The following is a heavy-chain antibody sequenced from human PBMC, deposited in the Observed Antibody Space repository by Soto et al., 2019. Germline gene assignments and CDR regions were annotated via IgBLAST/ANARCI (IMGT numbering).Heavy chain of an antibody. V-gene: IGHV4-59*08. Sequence: PSETLSLTCTVSGGSISSYYWSWIRQPPGKGLEWIGYIFYSGSTNYNPSLKSRVTISVDTSKNQFSLQLSSVTAADTAVYYCARQGRYGMDVWGQGTTLTVSS. CDR2: IFYSGST. CDR3: ARQGRYGMDV. J-gene: IGHJ6*02. CDR1: GGSISSYY.